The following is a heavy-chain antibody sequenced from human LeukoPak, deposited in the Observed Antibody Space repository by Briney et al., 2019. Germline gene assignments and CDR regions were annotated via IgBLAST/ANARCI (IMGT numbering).Heavy chain of an antibody. V-gene: IGHV3-30*18. D-gene: IGHD5-18*01. CDR1: GFTFSNYG. CDR3: AKELDVDTPVVDY. Sequence: GSLRLSCAASGFTFSNYGMHWVRQAPGKGLEWVAVISYDGSNKYYADSVKGRFTISRDNSKNTLYLQMNSLRAEDTAVYYCAKELDVDTPVVDYWGQGTLVTVSS. J-gene: IGHJ4*02. CDR2: ISYDGSNK.